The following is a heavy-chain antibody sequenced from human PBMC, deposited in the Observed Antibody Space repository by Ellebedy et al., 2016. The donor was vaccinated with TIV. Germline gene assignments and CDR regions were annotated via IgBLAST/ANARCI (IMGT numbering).Heavy chain of an antibody. CDR1: GGSISSSSYY. CDR2: IYYSGST. J-gene: IGHJ4*02. CDR3: ARQGYRGYSYGATYTPFDY. D-gene: IGHD5-18*01. V-gene: IGHV4-39*01. Sequence: MPSETLSLTCTVSGGSISSSSYYWGWLRQPPGKGLEWIGSIYYSGSTYYNPSLKSRVPISVDTSKNQFPLKLRSVTAADTAVYYCARQGYRGYSYGATYTPFDYWGQGTLVTVSS.